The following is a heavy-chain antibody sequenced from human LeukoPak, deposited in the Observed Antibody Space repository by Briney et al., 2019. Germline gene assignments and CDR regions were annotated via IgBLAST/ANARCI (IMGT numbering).Heavy chain of an antibody. CDR1: GGTFSSYA. CDR2: IIPIFGTA. D-gene: IGHD6-6*01. Sequence: SVKVSCKASGGTFSSYAISWVRQAPGQGLEWMGGIIPIFGTANYAQKFQGRVTITADESTSTAYMELSSLRSEDTVVYYCAIRWYSSSSDDYWGQGTLVTVSS. J-gene: IGHJ4*02. V-gene: IGHV1-69*13. CDR3: AIRWYSSSSDDY.